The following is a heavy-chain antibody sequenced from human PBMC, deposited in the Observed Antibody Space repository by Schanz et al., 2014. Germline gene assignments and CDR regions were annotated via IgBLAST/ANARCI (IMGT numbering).Heavy chain of an antibody. D-gene: IGHD3-10*01. V-gene: IGHV3-7*04. Sequence: EQLVESGGGLVKPGGSLRLSCTASGFTFSDYAMSWFRQAPGKGLEWVANIKQDGSEKYYVDAVKGRFTISRDNAKNSMYLHMKSLRGEDTAVYYCARDNYYGSGSCAYWGQGTLVTVSS. J-gene: IGHJ4*02. CDR1: GFTFSDYA. CDR2: IKQDGSEK. CDR3: ARDNYYGSGSCAY.